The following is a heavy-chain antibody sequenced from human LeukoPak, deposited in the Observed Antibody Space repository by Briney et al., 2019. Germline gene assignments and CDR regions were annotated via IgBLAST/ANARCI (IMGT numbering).Heavy chain of an antibody. V-gene: IGHV1-46*01. J-gene: IGHJ4*02. CDR3: ARDRRSGYNWKIPDY. CDR1: GYTFTSYY. D-gene: IGHD1-20*01. Sequence: ASMKVSCKASGYTFTSYYMHWVRQAPGQGLEWMGIINPSGGSTSYAQKFQGRVTMTRDTSTSTVYMELSSLRSEDTAVYYCARDRRSGYNWKIPDYWGQGTLVTASS. CDR2: INPSGGST.